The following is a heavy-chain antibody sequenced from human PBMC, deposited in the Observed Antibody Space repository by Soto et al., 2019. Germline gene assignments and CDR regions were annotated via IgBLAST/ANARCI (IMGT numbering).Heavy chain of an antibody. Sequence: EVQLVESGGGLVQPEGSLRISCAASGFTFTDYWMAWVRQAPGKGLEWVANLNQAGSERNYVDSVKGRFTISRDNAKNSVYLQLNSLRAEDTAVYYCARDKFSGTYYVKGVTYFFDYWGKGALVTVSS. D-gene: IGHD1-26*01. CDR3: ARDKFSGTYYVKGVTYFFDY. J-gene: IGHJ4*02. CDR2: LNQAGSER. V-gene: IGHV3-7*03. CDR1: GFTFTDYW.